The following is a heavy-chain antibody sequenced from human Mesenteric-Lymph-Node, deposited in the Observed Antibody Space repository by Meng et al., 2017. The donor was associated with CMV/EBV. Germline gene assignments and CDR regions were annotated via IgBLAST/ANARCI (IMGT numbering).Heavy chain of an antibody. Sequence: SGSTFTNYGFTWVRQAPGQGLEWMGWISAYNGHTNYAQKFQGRVTMTTDTSTSTAYMDVRSLESDDTAVYYCARAGYGSGYTNFDYWGQGTLVTVSS. V-gene: IGHV1-18*01. CDR2: ISAYNGHT. D-gene: IGHD3-10*01. CDR1: GSTFTNYG. CDR3: ARAGYGSGYTNFDY. J-gene: IGHJ4*02.